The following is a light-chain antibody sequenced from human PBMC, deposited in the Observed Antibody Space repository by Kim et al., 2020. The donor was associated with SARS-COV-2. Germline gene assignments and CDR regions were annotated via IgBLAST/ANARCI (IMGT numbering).Light chain of an antibody. V-gene: IGKV1-27*01. CDR2: GAS. CDR1: RDITTF. J-gene: IGKJ5*01. Sequence: GDRVTITCRASRDITTFVAWYQQKPGQRPQLLIYGASTLQWGVPSRFSASGSGTDFTLTINSLQPEDVATYYCQKYNSVPLTFG. CDR3: QKYNSVPLT.